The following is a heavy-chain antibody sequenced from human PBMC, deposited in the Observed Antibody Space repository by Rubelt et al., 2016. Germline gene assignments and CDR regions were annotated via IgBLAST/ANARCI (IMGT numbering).Heavy chain of an antibody. J-gene: IGHJ4*02. V-gene: IGHV4-38-2*02. CDR2: IYHSGST. CDR1: GYSISSSYY. Sequence: VHLQESGPGLVKPSETLSLTCTVSGYSISSSYYWGWIRQPPGKGLEWIGSIYHSGSTYYNPSLKSRVTISVDRSKNQFSLKLTSVTAADTAVYYCALGDHSGTPIDYWGQGTVVTVSS. D-gene: IGHD1-1*01. CDR3: ALGDHSGTPIDY.